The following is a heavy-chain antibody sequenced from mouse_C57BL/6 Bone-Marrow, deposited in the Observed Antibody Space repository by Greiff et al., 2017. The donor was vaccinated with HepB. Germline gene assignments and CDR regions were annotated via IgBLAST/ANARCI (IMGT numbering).Heavy chain of an antibody. CDR3: SRRGGYYGSSWYFDV. V-gene: IGHV1-54*01. CDR2: INPGSGGT. Sequence: VKLMESGAELVRPGTSVKVSCKASGYAFTNYLIEWVKQRPGQGLEWIGVINPGSGGTNYNEKFKGKATLTADKSSSTAYMQLSSLTSEDSAVYFCSRRGGYYGSSWYFDVWGTGTTVTVSS. J-gene: IGHJ1*03. CDR1: GYAFTNYL. D-gene: IGHD1-1*01.